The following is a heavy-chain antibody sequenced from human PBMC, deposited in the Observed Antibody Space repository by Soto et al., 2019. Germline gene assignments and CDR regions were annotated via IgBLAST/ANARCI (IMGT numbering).Heavy chain of an antibody. CDR1: GYTFTSYG. CDR2: ISAYNGNT. D-gene: IGHD3-9*01. CDR3: ARIGYDILTGYNYYYYGMDV. Sequence: GASVKASCKAPGYTFTSYGISWVRQAPGQGLEWMGWISAYNGNTNYAQKLQGRVTMTTDTSTSTAYMELRSLRSDDTAVYYCARIGYDILTGYNYYYYGMDVWGQGTTVTVSS. V-gene: IGHV1-18*01. J-gene: IGHJ6*02.